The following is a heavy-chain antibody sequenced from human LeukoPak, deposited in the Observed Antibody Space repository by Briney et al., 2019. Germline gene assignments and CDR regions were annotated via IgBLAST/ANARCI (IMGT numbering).Heavy chain of an antibody. CDR1: GFTFIKHY. CDR2: IKPDGSEK. D-gene: IGHD2-15*01. V-gene: IGHV3-7*01. CDR3: ARETWWRFDY. J-gene: IGHJ4*02. Sequence: GGSLRLSCSASGFTFIKHYMSWVRQAPGKGLECVAKIKPDGSEKYYMDSVEGRFTISRDNSKSALYLQLNSLRAEDTAVYYCARETWWRFDYWGQGSPVTVSS.